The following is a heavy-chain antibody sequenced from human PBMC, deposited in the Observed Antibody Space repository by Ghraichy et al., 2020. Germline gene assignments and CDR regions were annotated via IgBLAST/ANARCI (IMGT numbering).Heavy chain of an antibody. Sequence: GGSPRLSCTACGLTFSRYSINWLRHAPGKGLEWVSSISSSSSYIYYAHSMKGRFTISRDNDENSLYLQLNRLRAADTALYYCAATYYYDGSGYYAVDYWGQGILVTF. D-gene: IGHD3-22*01. CDR3: AATYYYDGSGYYAVDY. J-gene: IGHJ4*02. V-gene: IGHV3-21*01. CDR2: ISSSSSYI. CDR1: GLTFSRYS.